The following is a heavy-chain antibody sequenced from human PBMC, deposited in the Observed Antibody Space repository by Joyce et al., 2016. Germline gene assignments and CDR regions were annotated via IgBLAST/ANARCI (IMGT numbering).Heavy chain of an antibody. J-gene: IGHJ4*02. CDR1: GASISEYY. CDR2: IHYRGST. CDR3: AKDRGRSTGEFDF. Sequence: QVQLQESGPGLVKPSDTLSLTCTVSGASISEYYWSWIRQPPGKGLEWIGYIHYRGSTKSNPSLTSRVTISVDTSNNQFSLSLRSVTTADTAVYYCAKDRGRSTGEFDFWGQGTLVTVSS. V-gene: IGHV4-59*01. D-gene: IGHD1-1*01.